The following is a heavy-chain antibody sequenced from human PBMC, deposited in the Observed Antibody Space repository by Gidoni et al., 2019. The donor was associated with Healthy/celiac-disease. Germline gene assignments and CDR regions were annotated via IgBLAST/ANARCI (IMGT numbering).Heavy chain of an antibody. D-gene: IGHD6-13*01. CDR2: ISSSSSTI. J-gene: IGHJ4*02. CDR1: GFTFSSYS. CDR3: ARDGIAARGYFDY. Sequence: EVQLVESGGGLVQPGGSLRLSCAASGFTFSSYSMNWVRQAPGKGLEWVSYISSSSSTIYYADSVKGRFTISRDNAKNSLYLQMNSLRAEDTAVYYCARDGIAARGYFDYWGQGTLVTVSS. V-gene: IGHV3-48*01.